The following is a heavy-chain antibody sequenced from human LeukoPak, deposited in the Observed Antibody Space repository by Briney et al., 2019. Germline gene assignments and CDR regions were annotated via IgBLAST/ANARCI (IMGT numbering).Heavy chain of an antibody. Sequence: GGSLRLSCAASGFTFSSHSMNWVRQAPGKGLEWVSYISSSSTTIYYADSVEGRFAISRDNAKNTLYLQMNSLRAEDTAVYYCAREGRFLDRSPVDYWGQGSLITVSS. CDR2: ISSSSTTI. CDR3: AREGRFLDRSPVDY. D-gene: IGHD3/OR15-3a*01. CDR1: GFTFSSHS. J-gene: IGHJ4*02. V-gene: IGHV3-48*04.